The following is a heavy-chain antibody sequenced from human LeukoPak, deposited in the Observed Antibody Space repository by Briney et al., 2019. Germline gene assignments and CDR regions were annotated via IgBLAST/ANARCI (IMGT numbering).Heavy chain of an antibody. D-gene: IGHD3-22*01. CDR3: ARGQDYYDSSGPYYFDY. CDR2: IKQDGSEK. V-gene: IGHV3-7*03. CDR1: GFTFSGYW. Sequence: GGSLRLSCGGSGFTFSGYWMSWVRQAPGRGLEWVANIKQDGSEKYYVDSVEGRFTISRDNAKSSLSLQMNSLRAEDTAVYYCARGQDYYDSSGPYYFDYWGQGTLVTVSS. J-gene: IGHJ4*02.